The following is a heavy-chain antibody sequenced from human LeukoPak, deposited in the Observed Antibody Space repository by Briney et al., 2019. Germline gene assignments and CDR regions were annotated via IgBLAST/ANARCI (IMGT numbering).Heavy chain of an antibody. V-gene: IGHV4-38-2*01. CDR1: VYSFPRGYY. J-gene: IGHJ6*03. CDR2: IYHSGST. CDR3: ATVSRALDRGVVVPAARHYYYYYMDV. D-gene: IGHD2-2*01. Sequence: SETLSLTCGVSVYSFPRGYYRGWIRPPPGKGLEWIGSIYHSGSTYYNPPLKSRVTISVDTSKNQFSLKLSSATAADTAVYYCATVSRALDRGVVVPAARHYYYYYMDVWGKGTTVTVSS.